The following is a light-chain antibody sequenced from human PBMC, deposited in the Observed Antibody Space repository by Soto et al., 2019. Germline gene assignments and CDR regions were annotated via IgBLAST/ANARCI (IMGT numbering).Light chain of an antibody. CDR3: QSYDCSLSVVV. Sequence: QSVLTQPPSVSGAPGQRVTISCTGSSSNIGAGYDVHWYQQLPGTAPKLLIYGNSNRPSGVPDRFSGSKSGTSASLAITGLQAEDEADYYCQSYDCSLSVVVFGGGTKLTVL. CDR2: GNS. CDR1: SSNIGAGYD. J-gene: IGLJ2*01. V-gene: IGLV1-40*01.